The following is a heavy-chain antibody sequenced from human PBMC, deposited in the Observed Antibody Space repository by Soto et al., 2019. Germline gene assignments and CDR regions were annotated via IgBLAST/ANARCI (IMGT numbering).Heavy chain of an antibody. J-gene: IGHJ6*04. D-gene: IGHD3-3*01. CDR3: ATGRDDFWSGRCYGVPLDV. V-gene: IGHV4-39*01. CDR1: GGSISSRSHY. Sequence: SETLSLTCTVSGGSISSRSHYWGWIRQSPGKHLEWIGSSFYRGSTHYNPSLKTRVTISVDTSKNQVSLKLYSVTAADTAVYYCATGRDDFWSGRCYGVPLDVWGKGTTVTVSS. CDR2: SFYRGST.